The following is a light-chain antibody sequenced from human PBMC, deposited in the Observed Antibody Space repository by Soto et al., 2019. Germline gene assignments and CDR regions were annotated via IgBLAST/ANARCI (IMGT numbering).Light chain of an antibody. CDR2: DVS. J-gene: IGLJ3*02. CDR1: SNDIGRYNY. V-gene: IGLV2-11*01. CDR3: GTWDSSLSAGV. Sequence: QSALTQPRSVSGSPGQSVTISCTGTSNDIGRYNYVSWYQHHPGKAPKLMIYDVSKRPSGVPDRFSGSKSGNTASLTISGLQTEDEADYYCGTWDSSLSAGVFGGGTKVT.